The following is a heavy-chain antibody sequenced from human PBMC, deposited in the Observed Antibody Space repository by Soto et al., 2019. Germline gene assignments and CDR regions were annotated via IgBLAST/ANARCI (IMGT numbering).Heavy chain of an antibody. CDR3: ARVVTGYYNTRGAFDI. CDR1: GGTFSSYT. J-gene: IGHJ3*02. D-gene: IGHD3-9*01. Sequence: QVQLVQSGAEVKKPGSSVKVSCKASGGTFSSYTISWVRQAPGQGLEWMGRIIPILGIANYAQKFQGRVTITADKSTSTAYMELSSLRSEDTAVYYCARVVTGYYNTRGAFDIWGQGTMVTVSS. V-gene: IGHV1-69*02. CDR2: IIPILGIA.